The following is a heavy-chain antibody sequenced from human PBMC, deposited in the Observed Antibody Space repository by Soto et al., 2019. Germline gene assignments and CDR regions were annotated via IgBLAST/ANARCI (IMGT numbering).Heavy chain of an antibody. Sequence: GSLRLSCAASGFAFRDFAMIWVRQAPGKGLEWVSAITGSGSSTYNADSVKGRFSISRDNSKNTMYLQMNSLRAEDTAVYYCAKVSSAWYAGFFDLWGQGTLVTVSS. V-gene: IGHV3-23*01. D-gene: IGHD2-8*01. CDR1: GFAFRDFA. J-gene: IGHJ4*02. CDR2: ITGSGSST. CDR3: AKVSSAWYAGFFDL.